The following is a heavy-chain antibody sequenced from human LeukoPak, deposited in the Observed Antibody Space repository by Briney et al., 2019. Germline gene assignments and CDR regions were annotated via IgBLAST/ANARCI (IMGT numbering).Heavy chain of an antibody. CDR1: GFTFSSYA. CDR2: ISSNGGST. V-gene: IGHV3-64D*06. Sequence: GGSLRLSCSASGFTFSSYAMHWVRQAPGKGLEYVSAISSNGGSTYYADSVKGRFTISRDNSKNTLYLQMSSLRAEDTAVYYCVRVAATAFLDYWGQGTLDTVSS. D-gene: IGHD2-15*01. J-gene: IGHJ4*02. CDR3: VRVAATAFLDY.